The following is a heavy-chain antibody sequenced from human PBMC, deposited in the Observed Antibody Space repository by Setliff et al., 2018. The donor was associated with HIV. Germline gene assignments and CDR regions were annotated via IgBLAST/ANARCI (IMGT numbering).Heavy chain of an antibody. CDR1: GGSISSSSYY. CDR2: VYYSGST. J-gene: IGHJ4*02. Sequence: PSETLSLTCIVSGGSISSSSYYWGWIRQPPGKGLEWIGTVYYSGSTYYYPSLKSRVTISVDTSENQFSLKLSSVTAADTAVYYCARDGYSSSWYVISGSFDYWGQGILVTVSS. CDR3: ARDGYSSSWYVISGSFDY. V-gene: IGHV4-39*07. D-gene: IGHD6-13*01.